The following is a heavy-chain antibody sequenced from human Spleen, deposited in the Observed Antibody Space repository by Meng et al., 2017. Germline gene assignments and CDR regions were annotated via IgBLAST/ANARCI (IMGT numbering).Heavy chain of an antibody. CDR2: INYGGTT. J-gene: IGHJ1*01. Sequence: QVQLQESGPGLVKPSGTLSLTCAVSGGSMRNSNWWSWVRQPPGKGPEWIGEINYGGTTNYKSSLKSRLTISLDKSENHFSLKVYSVTAADTAVYYCARDNDEHTYAYSYFHHWGRGTLVTVSS. V-gene: IGHV4-4*02. CDR3: ARDNDEHTYAYSYFHH. D-gene: IGHD3-16*01. CDR1: GGSMRNSNW.